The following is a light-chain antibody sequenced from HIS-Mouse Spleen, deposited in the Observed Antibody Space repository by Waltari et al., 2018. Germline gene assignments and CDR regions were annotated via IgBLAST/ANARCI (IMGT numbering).Light chain of an antibody. CDR3: YSTDSSGNHVV. CDR1: ALPTKY. CDR2: EDS. J-gene: IGLJ2*01. Sequence: SYELTQPPSVSVSPGQTARLTCSGDALPTKYAYLYQQKSGQAPVLVIYEDSKRPSGIPERFSGSSSGTMATLTISGAQVEDEADYYCYSTDSSGNHVVFGGGTKLTVL. V-gene: IGLV3-10*01.